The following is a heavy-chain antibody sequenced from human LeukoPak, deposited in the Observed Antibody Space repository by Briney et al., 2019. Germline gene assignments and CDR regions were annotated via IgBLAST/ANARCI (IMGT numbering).Heavy chain of an antibody. CDR2: IIPIFGIA. CDR1: GGTFSSYA. CDR3: ARASGYCSSTSCHDAFDI. V-gene: IGHV1-69*04. D-gene: IGHD2-2*03. Sequence: SVRVSCKASGGTFSSYAISWVRQAPGQGLEWMGRIIPIFGIANYAQKFQGRVTITADKSTSTAYMELSSLRSEDTAVYYCARASGYCSSTSCHDAFDIWGQGTMVTVSS. J-gene: IGHJ3*02.